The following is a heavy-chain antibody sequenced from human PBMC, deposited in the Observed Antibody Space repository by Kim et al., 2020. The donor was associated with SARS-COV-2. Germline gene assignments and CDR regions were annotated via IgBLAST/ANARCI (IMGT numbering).Heavy chain of an antibody. J-gene: IGHJ6*02. Sequence: SETLSLTCAVSGGSISSSNWWSWVRQPPGKGLEWIGEIYHSGSTNYNPSLKSRVTISVDKSKNQFSLKLSSVTAADTAVYYCARERVEYSSPNVDYYYYGMDVWGQGTTVTVSS. D-gene: IGHD6-6*01. V-gene: IGHV4-4*02. CDR2: IYHSGST. CDR3: ARERVEYSSPNVDYYYYGMDV. CDR1: GGSISSSNW.